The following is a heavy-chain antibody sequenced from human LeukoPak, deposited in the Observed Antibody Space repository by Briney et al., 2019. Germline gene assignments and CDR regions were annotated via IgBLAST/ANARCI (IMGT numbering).Heavy chain of an antibody. J-gene: IGHJ4*02. CDR3: ARDGRATGGYSSGWSFDY. D-gene: IGHD6-19*01. V-gene: IGHV4-59*12. Sequence: PSETLSLTCTVSGGSISSYYWSWIRQPPGKGLEWIGYIYYRGSTNYNPSLKGRVTISVDTSKNQVSLKLSSVTAADTAVYYCARDGRATGGYSSGWSFDYWGQGTLVTVSS. CDR2: IYYRGST. CDR1: GGSISSYY.